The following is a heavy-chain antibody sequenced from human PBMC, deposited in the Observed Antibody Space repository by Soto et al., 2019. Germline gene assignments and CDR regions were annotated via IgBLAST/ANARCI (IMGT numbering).Heavy chain of an antibody. D-gene: IGHD6-6*01. Sequence: QVQLQESGPGLVKPSETLSLTCAVSGDSVSNYNYYWTWLRQPPGKGLEWMGFVFDSGSTNYNPSLKSRVTISLDTSNNQFSLNLTSVTAADMAVYYCARAMKQLANLDLWGQGTLVTVSS. CDR2: VFDSGST. V-gene: IGHV4-61*01. J-gene: IGHJ5*02. CDR1: GDSVSNYNYY. CDR3: ARAMKQLANLDL.